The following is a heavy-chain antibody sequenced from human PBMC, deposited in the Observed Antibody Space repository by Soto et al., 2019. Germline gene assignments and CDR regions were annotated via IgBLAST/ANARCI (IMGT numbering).Heavy chain of an antibody. CDR1: GYSISSGNW. J-gene: IGHJ4*02. D-gene: IGHD3-10*01. Sequence: SETLSLTCAVSGYSISSGNWWGWIRQPPGEGLEWIGYIYYTGTTYYNPSLKSRVTMSVDTSKNQFSLRLSSVTAVDTAVYYCTITRGDPQLHGLDYWAQGTLVTVSS. V-gene: IGHV4-28*01. CDR2: IYYTGTT. CDR3: TITRGDPQLHGLDY.